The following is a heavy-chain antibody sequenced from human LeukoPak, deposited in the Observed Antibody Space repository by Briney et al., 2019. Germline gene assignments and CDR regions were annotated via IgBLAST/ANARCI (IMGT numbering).Heavy chain of an antibody. D-gene: IGHD1-26*01. J-gene: IGHJ4*02. CDR3: TRALGGSPTGIFFDY. CDR2: IIPIFGTA. V-gene: IGHV1-69*01. CDR1: GGTFSSYA. Sequence: GSSVKVSCKASGGTFSSYAISWVRQAPGQGLEWMGGIIPIFGTANYAQKFQGRVTITADESTSTAYMELSSLRSEDTAVYYCTRALGGSPTGIFFDYWGQGTLVTVSS.